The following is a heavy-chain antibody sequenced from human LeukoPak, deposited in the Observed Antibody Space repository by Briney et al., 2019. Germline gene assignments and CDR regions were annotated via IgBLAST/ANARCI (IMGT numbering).Heavy chain of an antibody. V-gene: IGHV3-74*01. D-gene: IGHD6-19*01. CDR1: GFTFSSYW. CDR3: AVPGYSSA. Sequence: GGSLRLSCAASGFTFSSYWMHWVRQGPGKGLVWVSRINGDGSTTSYVDSVKGRFTISRDNAKNTLYLQMNSLRAEDTAVYYCAVPGYSSAWGQGTLVTVSS. J-gene: IGHJ5*02. CDR2: INGDGSTT.